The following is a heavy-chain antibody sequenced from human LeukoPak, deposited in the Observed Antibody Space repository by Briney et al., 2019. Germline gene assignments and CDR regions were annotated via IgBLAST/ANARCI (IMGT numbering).Heavy chain of an antibody. V-gene: IGHV4-31*03. CDR1: GGSISSGGYY. Sequence: SQTLSLTCTASGGSISSGGYYWSWIRQHPGKGLEWIAYIYYSGSTYYNPSLKSRVTISVDTSKNQFSLRLSSVTAADTAVYYCARGEPYYFDYWGQGTLVTVTS. CDR2: IYYSGST. D-gene: IGHD1-26*01. CDR3: ARGEPYYFDY. J-gene: IGHJ4*02.